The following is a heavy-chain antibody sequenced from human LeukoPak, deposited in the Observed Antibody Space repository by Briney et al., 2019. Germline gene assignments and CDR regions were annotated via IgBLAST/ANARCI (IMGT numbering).Heavy chain of an antibody. CDR2: ISSSGSTI. Sequence: GSLRLSCAASGFTFSSYEMNWVRQAPGKGLEWVSYISSSGSTIYYADSVKGRFTISRDNAKNSLYLQMNSLRAEDTAVYYCAELGFTMIGGVWGKGTTATISS. V-gene: IGHV3-48*03. J-gene: IGHJ6*04. CDR3: AELGFTMIGGV. D-gene: IGHD3-10*02. CDR1: GFTFSSYE.